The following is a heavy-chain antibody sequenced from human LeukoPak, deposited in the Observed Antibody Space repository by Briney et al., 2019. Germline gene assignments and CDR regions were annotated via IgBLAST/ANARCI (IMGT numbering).Heavy chain of an antibody. J-gene: IGHJ5*02. Sequence: GGSLILSCAASGFTFSDYWMSWVRQPPGKGLEWVANIKQDGSEKYYVDSVKGRFTISRDNAKNSLYLQINSLTAEDTAVYYCARDRRPSIYGGLDSWGQGTLVTVSS. V-gene: IGHV3-7*03. D-gene: IGHD4-23*01. CDR2: IKQDGSEK. CDR3: ARDRRPSIYGGLDS. CDR1: GFTFSDYW.